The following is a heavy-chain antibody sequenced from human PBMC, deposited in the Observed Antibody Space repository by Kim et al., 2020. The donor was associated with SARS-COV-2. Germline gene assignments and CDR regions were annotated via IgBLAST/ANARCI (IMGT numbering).Heavy chain of an antibody. J-gene: IGHJ4*02. V-gene: IGHV3-23*01. D-gene: IGHD3-22*01. Sequence: YADAVKDRFTVSRDNTKNTLYLQMDSLRAEDTALYYCAKDHESSGWPNFDYWGQGALVTVSS. CDR3: AKDHESSGWPNFDY.